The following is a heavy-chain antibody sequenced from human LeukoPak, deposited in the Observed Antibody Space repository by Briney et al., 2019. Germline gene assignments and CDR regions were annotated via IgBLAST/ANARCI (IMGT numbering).Heavy chain of an antibody. CDR3: AKGPRRSYEGLGHAFDI. CDR1: GFTFSTSA. CDR2: ISESGGST. J-gene: IGHJ3*02. D-gene: IGHD3-16*01. V-gene: IGHV3-23*01. Sequence: GGSLRLSCVVSGFTFSTSAMSWVRQAPGKGLEWVSGISESGGSTYYADSVKGRFTISRDNSKNTLYLQMNSLRAEDTAVYYCAKGPRRSYEGLGHAFDIWGQGTMVTVSS.